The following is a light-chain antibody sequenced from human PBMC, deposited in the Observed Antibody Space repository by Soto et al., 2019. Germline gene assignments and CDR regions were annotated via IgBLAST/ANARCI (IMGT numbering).Light chain of an antibody. CDR2: DVS. CDR1: SSDVGGYNY. J-gene: IGLJ3*02. V-gene: IGLV2-11*01. Sequence: LTQPLSVSGSPGQSVTISCTGTSSDVGGYNYVSWYQQHPGKAPKLIIYDVSKRPSGVPDRFSGSKSGNTASLTISGLQAEDEADYYCCSSAGTYTSVFGGGTKVTVL. CDR3: CSSAGTYTSV.